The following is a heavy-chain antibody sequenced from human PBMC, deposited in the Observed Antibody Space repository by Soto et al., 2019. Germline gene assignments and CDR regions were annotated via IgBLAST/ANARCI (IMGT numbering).Heavy chain of an antibody. J-gene: IGHJ6*02. Sequence: SVKVSCKASGCTFSSYAISWVRQAPGQGLEWMGGIIPIFGTANYAQKFQGRVTITADKSTSTAYMELSSLRSEDTAVYYCASRYSYGYPPHYGMDVWGQGTTVTVSS. V-gene: IGHV1-69*06. D-gene: IGHD5-18*01. CDR3: ASRYSYGYPPHYGMDV. CDR2: IIPIFGTA. CDR1: GCTFSSYA.